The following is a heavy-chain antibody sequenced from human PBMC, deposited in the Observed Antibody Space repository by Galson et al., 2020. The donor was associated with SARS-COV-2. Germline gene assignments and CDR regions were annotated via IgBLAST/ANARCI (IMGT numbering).Heavy chain of an antibody. Sequence: LGESLKISCAASGFTASNNYMGWVRQAPGKGLEWVSVIYSGGYTYYADSVKGRFTISRDNAKNTVCLQMNSLGCEDTAVYYCARGPGTDAFDMWGQGTMVTVCS. CDR3: ARGPGTDAFDM. J-gene: IGHJ3*02. CDR1: GFTASNNY. CDR2: IYSGGYT. V-gene: IGHV3-53*01. D-gene: IGHD3-10*01.